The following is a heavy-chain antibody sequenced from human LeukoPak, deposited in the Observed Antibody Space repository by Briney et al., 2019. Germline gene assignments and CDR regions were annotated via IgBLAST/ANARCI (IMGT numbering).Heavy chain of an antibody. CDR1: GYTFTSYY. D-gene: IGHD3-22*01. CDR3: ARDGYYYDSSGYVSYYDY. Sequence: ASVKVSCKASGYTFTSYYMHWVRQAPGQGLEWMGIINPSGGSTSYAQKFQGRVTMTRGMSTSTVYMELSSLRSEDTAVYYCARDGYYYDSSGYVSYYDYWGQGTLVTVSS. V-gene: IGHV1-46*01. J-gene: IGHJ4*02. CDR2: INPSGGST.